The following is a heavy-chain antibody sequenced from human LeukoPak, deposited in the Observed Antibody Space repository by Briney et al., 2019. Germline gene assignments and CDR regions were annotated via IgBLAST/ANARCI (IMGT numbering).Heavy chain of an antibody. J-gene: IGHJ4*02. D-gene: IGHD5-24*01. CDR2: INPSGGST. CDR3: ARAFRRDGYKEDY. CDR1: GYTFTSYY. V-gene: IGHV1-46*01. Sequence: ASVKVSCKASGYTFTSYYMHWVRQAPGQGLEWMGIINPSGGSTSYAQKFQGSVTMTRDTSTSTVYMELSSLRSEDTAEYYCARAFRRDGYKEDYWGQGTLVTVSS.